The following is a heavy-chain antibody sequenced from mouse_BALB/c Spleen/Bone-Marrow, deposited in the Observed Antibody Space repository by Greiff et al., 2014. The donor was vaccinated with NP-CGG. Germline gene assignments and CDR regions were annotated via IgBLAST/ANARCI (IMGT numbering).Heavy chain of an antibody. CDR2: ILPGSVTT. CDR3: ARDHFDY. CDR1: GYTFSSHW. V-gene: IGHV1-9*01. J-gene: IGHJ2*01. Sequence: QVQLQQPGAELMKPGASVKISCKATGYTFSSHWIEWIKQRPGHGLEWIGEILPGSVTTNYNGRFKGKATFTADTSSNTAYMQLSSLTSEDSAVYYCARDHFDYWGPGTTLTVSS.